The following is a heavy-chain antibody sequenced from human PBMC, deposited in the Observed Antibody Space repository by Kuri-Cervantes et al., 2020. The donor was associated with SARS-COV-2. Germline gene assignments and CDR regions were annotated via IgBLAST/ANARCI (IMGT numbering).Heavy chain of an antibody. J-gene: IGHJ4*02. D-gene: IGHD3-3*01. CDR3: AKDTDSLWSGYYTGMGFDY. V-gene: IGHV3-30*18. Sequence: GESLKISCAASGFTFSNAWMSWVRQAPGKGLEWVAVISYDGSNKYYADSVKGRFTISRDNSKNTLYLQMNSLRAEDAAVYYCAKDTDSLWSGYYTGMGFDYWGQGTLVTVSS. CDR1: GFTFSNAW. CDR2: ISYDGSNK.